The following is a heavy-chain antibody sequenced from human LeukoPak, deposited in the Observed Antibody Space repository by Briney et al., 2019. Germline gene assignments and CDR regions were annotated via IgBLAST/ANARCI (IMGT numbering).Heavy chain of an antibody. CDR1: GYTFTSYY. D-gene: IGHD6-6*01. CDR3: ARVQYSGSAALDY. V-gene: IGHV1-2*02. Sequence: GASVNVSCEASGYTFTSYYMHRVRQAPGQGLEWMGGINPHSGATNYAQKFQGRVTMTSDTSISTAYMELSRLRSDDTALYYCARVQYSGSAALDYWGQGTLVTVSS. CDR2: INPHSGAT. J-gene: IGHJ4*02.